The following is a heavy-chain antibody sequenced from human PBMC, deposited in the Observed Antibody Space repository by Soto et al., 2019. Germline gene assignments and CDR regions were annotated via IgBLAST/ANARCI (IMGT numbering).Heavy chain of an antibody. CDR3: AREKIFGVNYYGMDV. Sequence: SETLSLTCTVSGGSISSYYWGWIRQPPGKGLEWIGYIYYSGSTNYNPSLKSRVTISVDTSKNQFSLKLSSVTAADTAVYYCAREKIFGVNYYGMDVWGQGTTVTVSS. J-gene: IGHJ6*02. V-gene: IGHV4-59*01. D-gene: IGHD3-3*01. CDR2: IYYSGST. CDR1: GGSISSYY.